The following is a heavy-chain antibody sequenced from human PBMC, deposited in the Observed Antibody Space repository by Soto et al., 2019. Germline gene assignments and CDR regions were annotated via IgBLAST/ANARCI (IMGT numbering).Heavy chain of an antibody. CDR1: GFTFSGYG. V-gene: IGHV3-33*01. CDR2: IWYDGSNK. CDR3: ARDRTPVVTALGY. Sequence: QVQLVESGGGVVQPGRSLRLSCAASGFTFSGYGMHRVRQAPGKGLEWVAVIWYDGSNKYYADSVKGRFTISRDNSKNTLYLQMNSLRAEDTAVYYCARDRTPVVTALGYWGQGTLVTVSS. J-gene: IGHJ4*02. D-gene: IGHD2-21*02.